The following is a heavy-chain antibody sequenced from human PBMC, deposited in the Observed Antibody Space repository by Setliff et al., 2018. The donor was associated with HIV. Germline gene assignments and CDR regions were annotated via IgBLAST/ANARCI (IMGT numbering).Heavy chain of an antibody. CDR1: GFTFSSYT. J-gene: IGHJ4*02. D-gene: IGHD3-22*01. Sequence: PSETLSLSCAASGFTFSSYTINWVRQAPGKGLEWVSSISSSSNYIYYADSLKGRFTISRDNAKNSLYLQMHSLRVEDTAVYYCYGYYDRTGYPYFDYWGQGTLVTVSS. CDR3: YGYYDRTGYPYFDY. V-gene: IGHV3-21*01. CDR2: ISSSSNYI.